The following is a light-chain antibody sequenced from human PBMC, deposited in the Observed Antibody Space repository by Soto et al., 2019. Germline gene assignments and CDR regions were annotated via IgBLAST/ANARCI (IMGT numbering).Light chain of an antibody. CDR3: QQRSNWPLT. CDR2: DAS. J-gene: IGKJ4*01. Sequence: EILLTQSPVTLSFSPGERATLSCRASQSVSIYLAWYQQKPGQAPRLLIYDASNRATGIPARFSGSGSGTDFTLTISSLEPEDFAIYYCQQRSNWPLTFGGGTKVEIK. V-gene: IGKV3-11*01. CDR1: QSVSIY.